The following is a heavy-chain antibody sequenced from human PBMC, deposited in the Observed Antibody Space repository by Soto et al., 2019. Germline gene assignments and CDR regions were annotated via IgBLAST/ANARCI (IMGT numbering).Heavy chain of an antibody. V-gene: IGHV3-33*01. J-gene: IGHJ4*02. Sequence: GGSLRLSCAASGFTFSSYGMHWVRQAPGKGLEWVAVIWYDGSNKYYADSVKGRFTISRDNSKNTLYLQMNSLRAEDTAVYYCARSVRTYSSSWYPLFDYWGQGTLVTVSS. D-gene: IGHD6-13*01. CDR3: ARSVRTYSSSWYPLFDY. CDR2: IWYDGSNK. CDR1: GFTFSSYG.